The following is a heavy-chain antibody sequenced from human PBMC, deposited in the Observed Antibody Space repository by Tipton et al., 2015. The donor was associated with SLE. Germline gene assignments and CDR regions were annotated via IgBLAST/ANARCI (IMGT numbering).Heavy chain of an antibody. J-gene: IGHJ4*02. CDR1: GGSISSHY. CDR3: ARDLVRGVSGGY. D-gene: IGHD3-10*01. Sequence: TLSLTCTVSGGSISSHYWSWIRQPPGKGLECIGYIYYSGSTNYNPSLKSRVTISVDTSKNQFSLKLSSVTAADTAVYYCARDLVRGVSGGYWGQGTLVTVSS. CDR2: IYYSGST. V-gene: IGHV4-59*11.